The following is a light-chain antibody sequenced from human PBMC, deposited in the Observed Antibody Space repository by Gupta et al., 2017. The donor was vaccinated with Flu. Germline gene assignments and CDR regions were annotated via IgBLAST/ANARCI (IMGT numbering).Light chain of an antibody. J-gene: IGKJ2*01. CDR1: QSVLYSATNKNY. CDR2: WAS. V-gene: IGKV4-1*01. CDR3: QQYYATPT. Sequence: DIVMPQSPDSLAVSLDERATIHCKSSQSVLYSATNKNYLALYQQKSGRQPRLLIYWASTWESGVPDRFSGRGSGTDFTITIRSLQAEDVAVYFCQQYYATPTFGQGTKLEIK.